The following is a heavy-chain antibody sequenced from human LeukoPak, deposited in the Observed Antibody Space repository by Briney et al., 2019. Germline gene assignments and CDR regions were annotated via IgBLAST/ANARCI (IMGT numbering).Heavy chain of an antibody. CDR2: ITSSSNYI. D-gene: IGHD3-10*01. J-gene: IGHJ4*02. CDR1: GFTFSSYN. V-gene: IGHV3-21*03. CDR3: ARDCWDYGSGSYCGIDY. Sequence: GGSLRLSCAASGFTFSSYNMNWVRQAPGKGLEWVSSITSSSNYIYYADSVKGRFTISRDNAKNSLYLQMNSLRAENTTVYYCARDCWDYGSGSYCGIDYWGQGTLVTVSS.